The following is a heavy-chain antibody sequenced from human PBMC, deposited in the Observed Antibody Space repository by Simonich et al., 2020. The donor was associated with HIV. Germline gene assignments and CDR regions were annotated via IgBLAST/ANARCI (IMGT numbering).Heavy chain of an antibody. Sequence: QVQLQQWGAGLLKPSETLSLTCAVYGGSFSGYYWSWIRQPPWKGLEWIGKINHSESTNYNTSLKSRVTISVDTSKNQFSLKLSSVTAADTAVYYCARLTAGGLGEYFQHWGQGTLVTVSS. CDR1: GGSFSGYY. D-gene: IGHD6-13*01. CDR3: ARLTAGGLGEYFQH. V-gene: IGHV4-34*01. CDR2: INHSEST. J-gene: IGHJ1*01.